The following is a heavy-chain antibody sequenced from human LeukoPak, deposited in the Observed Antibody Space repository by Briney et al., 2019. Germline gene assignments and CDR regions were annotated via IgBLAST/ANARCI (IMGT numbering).Heavy chain of an antibody. D-gene: IGHD6-13*01. V-gene: IGHV4-61*02. J-gene: IGHJ6*02. CDR3: ARDSPNGIAAAGSYYYYGMDV. Sequence: SETLSLTRTVTGGSISSGSYYGSWIRQPAGKGLEWIGRIYTSGSTNYNPSLKSRVTISVDTSKNQFSLKLSSVTAADTAVYYCARDSPNGIAAAGSYYYYGMDVWGQGTTVTVSS. CDR2: IYTSGST. CDR1: GGSISSGSYY.